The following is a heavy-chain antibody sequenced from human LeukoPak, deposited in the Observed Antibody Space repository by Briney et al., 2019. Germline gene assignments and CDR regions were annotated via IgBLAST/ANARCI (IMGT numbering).Heavy chain of an antibody. CDR3: ARDGSISGYYDILTGMDVDY. CDR2: ISAYNGNT. J-gene: IGHJ4*02. CDR1: GYTFTSYG. Sequence: ASVKVSCKASGYTFTSYGISWVRQAPGQGLEWMGWISAYNGNTNYAQKLQGRVTMTTGTSTSTAYMELRSLRSDDTAVYYCARDGSISGYYDILTGMDVDYWGQGTLVTVSS. V-gene: IGHV1-18*01. D-gene: IGHD3-9*01.